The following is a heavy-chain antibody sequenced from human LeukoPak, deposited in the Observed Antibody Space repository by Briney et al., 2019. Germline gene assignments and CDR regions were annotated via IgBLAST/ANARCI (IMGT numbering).Heavy chain of an antibody. CDR3: ARDKLGLGELSLYDQ. Sequence: ASVKVSCKASGYTLTGYYMHWVRQAPGQGLEWMGWMNPNGGGTKYAQKFQGRVTMTRDTSISTAYMELSRLRSDDTAMYYCARDKLGLGELSLYDQWGQGTLVTVFS. CDR1: GYTLTGYY. CDR2: MNPNGGGT. D-gene: IGHD3-16*02. V-gene: IGHV1-2*02. J-gene: IGHJ5*02.